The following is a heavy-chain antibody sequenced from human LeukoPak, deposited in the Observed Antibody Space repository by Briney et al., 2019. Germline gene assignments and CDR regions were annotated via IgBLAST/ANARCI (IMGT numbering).Heavy chain of an antibody. CDR1: GFTFSSYS. V-gene: IGHV3-21*01. CDR3: ARDWGYYYYYGMDV. CDR2: ISSSSSYI. J-gene: IGHJ6*02. Sequence: GGPLRLSCAASGFTFSSYSMNWVRQAPGKGLEWVSSISSSSSYIYYADSVKGRFTISRDNAKNSLYLQMNSLRAEDTAVYYCARDWGYYYYYGMDVWGQGTTVTVSS. D-gene: IGHD3-16*01.